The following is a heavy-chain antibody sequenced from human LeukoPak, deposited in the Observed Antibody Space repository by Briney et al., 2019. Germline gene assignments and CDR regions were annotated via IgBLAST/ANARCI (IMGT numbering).Heavy chain of an antibody. J-gene: IGHJ4*02. CDR2: INPITGGP. D-gene: IGHD3-3*01. CDR1: GYSFTGCY. Sequence: ASVKVSCKASGYSFTGCYICCVRQAPGQGLEWMGFINPITGGPSYAQKFQGRVTMTRDTSIGTAYMELSGLRSDDTAVYYCARRYDFWSGYPTAFDYWGQGTLVTVSS. CDR3: ARRYDFWSGYPTAFDY. V-gene: IGHV1-2*02.